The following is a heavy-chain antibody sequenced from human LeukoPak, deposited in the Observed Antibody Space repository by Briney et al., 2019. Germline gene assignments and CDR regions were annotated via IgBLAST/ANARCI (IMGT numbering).Heavy chain of an antibody. V-gene: IGHV1-2*02. D-gene: IGHD2-8*01. CDR3: ARTYCTNGVCFNWFDP. J-gene: IGHJ5*02. CDR1: GYTFTGYY. CDR2: INPNSGGT. Sequence: GASVKVSCKASGYTFTGYYMHWVRQAPGQGLEWMGWINPNSGGTNYAQKFQGRVTMTRDTSTSTAYMELSRLRSDDTAVYYCARTYCTNGVCFNWFDPWGQGTLVTVSS.